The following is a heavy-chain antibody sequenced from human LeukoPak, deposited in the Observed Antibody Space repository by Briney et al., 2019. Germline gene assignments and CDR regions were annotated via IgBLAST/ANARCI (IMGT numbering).Heavy chain of an antibody. Sequence: PGGSLRLSCAASGFTFSSYAMHWVRQAPGKGLEWVAVISYDGSNKYYADSVKCRFTISRDNAKNSLYLQMNSLRAEDTAVYYCARGPDYGGTSGAFDIWGQGTMVTVSS. CDR1: GFTFSSYA. V-gene: IGHV3-30*04. CDR3: ARGPDYGGTSGAFDI. CDR2: ISYDGSNK. J-gene: IGHJ3*02. D-gene: IGHD4-23*01.